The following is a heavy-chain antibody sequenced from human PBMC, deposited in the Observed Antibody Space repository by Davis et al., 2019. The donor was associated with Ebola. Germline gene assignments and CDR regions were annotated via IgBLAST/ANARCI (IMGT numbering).Heavy chain of an antibody. CDR3: ARAPYGEFDY. J-gene: IGHJ4*02. Sequence: MPSETLSLTCTVSGASISSYYWSWIRQPPGKGLEWIGSIYYSGSTYYNPSLKSRVTISVDTSKNQFSLKLSSVTAADTAVYYCARAPYGEFDYWGQGTLVTVSS. CDR1: GASISSYY. V-gene: IGHV4-59*05. D-gene: IGHD4-17*01. CDR2: IYYSGST.